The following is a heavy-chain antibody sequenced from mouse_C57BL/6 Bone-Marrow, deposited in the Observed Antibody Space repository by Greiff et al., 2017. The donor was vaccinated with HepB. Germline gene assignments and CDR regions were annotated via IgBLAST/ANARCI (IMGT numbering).Heavy chain of an antibody. J-gene: IGHJ4*01. Sequence: EVQLQQSGPGLVKPSQSLSLTCSVTGYSITSGYYWNWIRQFPGNKLEWMGYISYDGSNNYNPSLKNRISITRDTSKNQFFLKLNSVTTEDTATYYCARIYYGYDDYAMDYWGQGTSVTVSS. CDR1: GYSITSGYY. CDR2: ISYDGSN. V-gene: IGHV3-6*01. D-gene: IGHD2-2*01. CDR3: ARIYYGYDDYAMDY.